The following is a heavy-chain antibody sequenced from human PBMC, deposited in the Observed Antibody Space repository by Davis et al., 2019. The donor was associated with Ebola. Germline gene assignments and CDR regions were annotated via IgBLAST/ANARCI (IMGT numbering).Heavy chain of an antibody. CDR3: ASVPGYLDGMDV. D-gene: IGHD6-13*01. CDR2: FKSGGTT. CDR1: GGSISSITHY. V-gene: IGHV4-39*01. J-gene: IGHJ6*02. Sequence: PSETLSLTCTVSGGSISSITHYWGWIRQPPGRGLECVAYFKSGGTTYYNPSLKSRVTISVDMSKNQFSLKMTSMTAADTAVYYCASVPGYLDGMDVWGQGTTVTVSS.